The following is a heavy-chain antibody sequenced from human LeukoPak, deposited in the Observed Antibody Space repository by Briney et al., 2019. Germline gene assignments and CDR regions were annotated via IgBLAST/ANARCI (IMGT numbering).Heavy chain of an antibody. J-gene: IGHJ6*02. CDR1: GFTFNNYA. CDR3: AKYQNRPYYHYPMDV. CDR2: ISIRGDST. D-gene: IGHD2-2*01. Sequence: GGALSLSCAASGFTFNNYATTWGRKASGKGMDWGSIISIRGDSTYYADSVKDRFTISRDNSQNTLYLQMSRLRAEDTAVYYCAKYQNRPYYHYPMDVWGQGTTVTVSS. V-gene: IGHV3-23*01.